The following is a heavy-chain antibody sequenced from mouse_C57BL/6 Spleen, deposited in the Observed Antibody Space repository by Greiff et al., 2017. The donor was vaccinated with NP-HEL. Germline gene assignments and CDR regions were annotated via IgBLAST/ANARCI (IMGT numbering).Heavy chain of an antibody. CDR2: IDPSDSYT. J-gene: IGHJ2*01. D-gene: IGHD2-5*01. V-gene: IGHV1-69*01. CDR3: ARSYYSNYYFGC. CDR1: GYTFTSYW. Sequence: QVQLQQPGAELVMPGASVKLSCKASGYTFTSYWMHWVKQRPGQGLEWIGEIDPSDSYTNYNQKFKGKSTLTVDKSSSTAYMQLSSLTSEDSAVYYCARSYYSNYYFGCWGQGTTLTVSS.